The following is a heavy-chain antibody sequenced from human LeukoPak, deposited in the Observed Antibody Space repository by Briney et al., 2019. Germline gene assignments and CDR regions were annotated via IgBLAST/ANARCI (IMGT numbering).Heavy chain of an antibody. CDR1: GFTFNSYA. J-gene: IGHJ4*02. V-gene: IGHV3-23*01. Sequence: GGSLRLSCAASGFTFNSYAMTWVRQAPGEGLEWVSHVSGSGGITYYADSVKGRFTISRDNSKNTLYLQMNSLRAEDTAVYYCAKTTAGNSSGRYPGWPVDYWGQGTLVTVSS. CDR2: VSGSGGIT. CDR3: AKTTAGNSSGRYPGWPVDY. D-gene: IGHD6-19*01.